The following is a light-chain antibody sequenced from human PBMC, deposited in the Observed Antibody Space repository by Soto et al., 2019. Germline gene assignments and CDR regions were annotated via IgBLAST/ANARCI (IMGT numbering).Light chain of an antibody. CDR1: SSNIGSNY. CDR3: AAWDDSLSGQV. V-gene: IGLV1-47*02. J-gene: IGLJ3*02. CDR2: NNN. Sequence: QSVLTQPPSASATPGQMVTISCSGSSSNIGSNYVYWYQQIPGTAPKLLIFNNNQRPSGVPDRFSGSKSGTSASLAISGLGSGDEADYHCAAWDDSLSGQVFGGGTKLTVL.